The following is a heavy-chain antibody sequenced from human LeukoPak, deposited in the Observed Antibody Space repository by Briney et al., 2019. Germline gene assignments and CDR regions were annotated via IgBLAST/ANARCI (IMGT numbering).Heavy chain of an antibody. D-gene: IGHD3-22*01. CDR3: ARDPYYYDSSGYFDY. CDR1: GGTFSSYA. Sequence: SVKVSCKASGGTFSSYAISWVRQAPGQGLEWMGGIIPIFGTANYAQKFQGRVTITADESTSTAYMGLSSLRSEDTAVYYCARDPYYYDSSGYFDYWGQGTLVTVSS. V-gene: IGHV1-69*13. CDR2: IIPIFGTA. J-gene: IGHJ4*02.